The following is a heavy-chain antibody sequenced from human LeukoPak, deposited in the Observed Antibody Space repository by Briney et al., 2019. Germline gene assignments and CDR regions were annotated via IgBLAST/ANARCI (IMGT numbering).Heavy chain of an antibody. J-gene: IGHJ1*01. CDR3: ARDRVYYYGSGSYPH. V-gene: IGHV1-69*04. CDR2: IITVVGIA. CDR1: GGTFSNYA. Sequence: SVKVSCKASGGTFSNYAISWVRQAPGQGLEWMGRIITVVGIAKYAQKFQGRVTITADKSTSTAYMELSSLTSEDTAVYYCARDRVYYYGSGSYPHWGQGTLVTVSS. D-gene: IGHD3-10*01.